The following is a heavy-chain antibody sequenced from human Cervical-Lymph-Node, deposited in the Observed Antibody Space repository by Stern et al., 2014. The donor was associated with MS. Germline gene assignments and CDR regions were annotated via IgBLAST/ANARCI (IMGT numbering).Heavy chain of an antibody. D-gene: IGHD4-17*01. V-gene: IGHV5-51*01. CDR3: ARLGRPDYAY. CDR2: IYPGDSET. J-gene: IGHJ4*02. CDR1: GYSFANFW. Sequence: QLVQSGAEVKKPGESLKISCKGSGYSFANFWIGWVRQMPGKGLEWMGIIYPGDSETSKSPSFRGQVTISAAKAIRPGYLLASSLKASDTAMYYCARLGRPDYAYWGQGTLVTVSS.